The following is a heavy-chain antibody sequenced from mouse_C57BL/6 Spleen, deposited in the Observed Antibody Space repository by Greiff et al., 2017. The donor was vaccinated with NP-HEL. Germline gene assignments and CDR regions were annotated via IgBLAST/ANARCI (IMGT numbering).Heavy chain of an antibody. CDR2: ISSGSSTI. J-gene: IGHJ2*01. V-gene: IGHV5-17*01. Sequence: EVKLVESGGGLVKPGGSLKLSCAASGFTFSDYGMHWVRQAPEKGLEWVAYISSGSSTIYYADTVKGRFTISRDNAKNTLFLQMTSLRSEDTAMYYCARTLPLSHFDYWGQGTTLTVSS. D-gene: IGHD1-1*01. CDR3: ARTLPLSHFDY. CDR1: GFTFSDYG.